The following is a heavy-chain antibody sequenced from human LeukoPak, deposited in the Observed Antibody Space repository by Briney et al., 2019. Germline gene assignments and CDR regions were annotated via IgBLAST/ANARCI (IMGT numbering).Heavy chain of an antibody. CDR2: IYHSGSS. V-gene: IGHV4-38-2*02. CDR3: ARDDYYGPGSYYLNNWFDP. D-gene: IGHD3-10*01. Sequence: SETLSLTCSVSGYSIRFGYYWGWIRQPPGKGLEWIGSIYHSGSSHNNPSLKSRVTISVDTSKNQFSLKLSSVTAADTAVYYCARDDYYGPGSYYLNNWFDPWGQGTLVTVSS. J-gene: IGHJ5*02. CDR1: GYSIRFGYY.